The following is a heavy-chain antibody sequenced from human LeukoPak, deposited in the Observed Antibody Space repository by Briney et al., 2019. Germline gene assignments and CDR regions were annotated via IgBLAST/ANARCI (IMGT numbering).Heavy chain of an antibody. D-gene: IGHD1-26*01. CDR2: VSNGGNI. J-gene: IGHJ5*02. V-gene: IGHV4-39*01. CDR1: GDSISSSNHY. Sequence: SETLSLTCTVSGDSISSSNHYWGWIRQPPGKGLEWIGSVSNGGNIYYNPSLKSRVTISVDTSKNQFSLKLNSVTAADTAVYYCARRPPASGADWFDPWGQGTLVTVSS. CDR3: ARRPPASGADWFDP.